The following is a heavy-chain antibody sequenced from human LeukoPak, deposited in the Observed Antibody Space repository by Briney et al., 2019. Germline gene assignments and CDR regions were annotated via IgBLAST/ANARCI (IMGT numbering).Heavy chain of an antibody. V-gene: IGHV1-69*06. CDR3: ARGRIGVRGVMVY. D-gene: IGHD3-10*01. CDR2: IIPIFGTA. CDR1: GGTFSSYA. J-gene: IGHJ4*02. Sequence: GASVKVSCKASGGTFSSYAISWVRQAPGQGLEWMGGIIPIFGTANYAQKFQGRVTITADKSTSTAYMELSSLRSEDTAVYYCARGRIGVRGVMVYWGQGTLVTVSS.